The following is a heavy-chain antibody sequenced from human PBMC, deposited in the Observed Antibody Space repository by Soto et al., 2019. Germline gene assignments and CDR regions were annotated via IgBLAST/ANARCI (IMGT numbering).Heavy chain of an antibody. CDR1: GGSINSGGYS. CDR3: ARSSPVVTAP. D-gene: IGHD2-21*02. CDR2: IYHTGTT. V-gene: IGHV4-30-2*01. J-gene: IGHJ5*02. Sequence: SETLSLTCTVSGGSINSGGYSWTWIRQPPGKGLEWIGFIYHTGTTYYNPSLKSRVTILVDASKNQFSLRLSSVTAADTAVYYCARSSPVVTAPWGQGTLVTVSS.